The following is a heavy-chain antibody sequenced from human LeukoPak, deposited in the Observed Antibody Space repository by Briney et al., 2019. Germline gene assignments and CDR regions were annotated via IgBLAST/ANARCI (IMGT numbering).Heavy chain of an antibody. CDR1: GFTFKSYP. J-gene: IGHJ5*01. D-gene: IGHD6-19*01. CDR2: ISGSDGGT. V-gene: IGHV3-23*01. CDR3: AKGEQWLAPKIWFDS. Sequence: GGSLRLYCAASGFTFKSYPMSWVRQAPGKGLEWVADISGSDGGTSYADHVKGRFIDSRDNSRNMLWLEVSGVRAEDTAVYCCAKGEQWLAPKIWFDSWGPGTLVTVSS.